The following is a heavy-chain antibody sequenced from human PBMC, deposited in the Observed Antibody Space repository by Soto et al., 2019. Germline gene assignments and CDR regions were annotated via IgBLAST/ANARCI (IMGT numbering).Heavy chain of an antibody. J-gene: IGHJ4*02. D-gene: IGHD6-13*01. CDR3: ARQVQHLAHLVY. CDR2: IYYSGST. V-gene: IGHV4-39*01. CDR1: GGSISSSSYY. Sequence: QLQLQESGPGLVKPSETLSLTCTVSGGSISSSSYYWGWIRQPPGKGLEWIGSIYYSGSTYYNPSLKSRVTISVDTSKNQFSLKLSSVTAADTAMYYCARQVQHLAHLVYWGQGNLVTDSS.